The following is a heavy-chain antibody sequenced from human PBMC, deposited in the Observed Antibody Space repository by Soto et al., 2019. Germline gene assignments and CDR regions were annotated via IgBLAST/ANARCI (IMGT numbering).Heavy chain of an antibody. CDR2: IIPIFGTA. D-gene: IGHD2-2*01. J-gene: IGHJ6*02. CDR3: ARGVVVPAARVSDYYYYYGMDV. V-gene: IGHV1-69*13. Sequence: ASVKVSCKASGGTFSSYAISWVRQAPGQGLEWMGGIIPIFGTANYAQKFQGRVTITADESTSTAYMELSSLRSEDTAVYYCARGVVVPAARVSDYYYYYGMDVWGQGTTVTVSS. CDR1: GGTFSSYA.